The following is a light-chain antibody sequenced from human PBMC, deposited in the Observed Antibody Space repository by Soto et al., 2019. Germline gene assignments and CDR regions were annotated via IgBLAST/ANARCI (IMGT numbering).Light chain of an antibody. J-gene: IGKJ5*01. CDR1: QSVSNS. Sequence: ESLFAQAPGTLSLSPVERDTLSCQASQSVSNSLAWFQQKPGQAPRLLIYGASTRATGIPARFSGSGSGTDFTLTISSLEPEDFAVYYCQQRSNWPITFGQGTRLEI. CDR3: QQRSNWPIT. V-gene: IGKV3-11*01. CDR2: GAS.